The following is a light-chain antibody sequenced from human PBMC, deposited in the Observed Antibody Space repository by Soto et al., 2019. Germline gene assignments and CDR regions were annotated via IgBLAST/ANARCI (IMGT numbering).Light chain of an antibody. V-gene: IGKV1-12*01. CDR3: QQSNSFPWT. CDR1: QPISNW. J-gene: IGKJ1*01. Sequence: DIQMTQSPSSVSASVGDRVTITCRASQPISNWLAWYQQKPGKAPRLLISVTSSLQSGVPSRFSGGGSVTDFTLTISILQPEDFATYYCQQSNSFPWTFGQGTKVEIK. CDR2: VTS.